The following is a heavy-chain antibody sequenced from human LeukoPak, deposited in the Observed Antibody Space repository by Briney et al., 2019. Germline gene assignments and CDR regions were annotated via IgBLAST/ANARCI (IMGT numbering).Heavy chain of an antibody. CDR2: INHSGST. J-gene: IGHJ4*02. CDR1: GGSFSGYY. V-gene: IGHV4-34*01. Sequence: TSETLSLTCAVYGGSFSGYYWSWIRQPPGKGLEWIGEINHSGSTNYNPSLKSRVTISVDTSKNQFPLKLSSVNAADTAVYYCARHSQSIWYFDYWGQGTLVTVSS. D-gene: IGHD3-16*01. CDR3: ARHSQSIWYFDY.